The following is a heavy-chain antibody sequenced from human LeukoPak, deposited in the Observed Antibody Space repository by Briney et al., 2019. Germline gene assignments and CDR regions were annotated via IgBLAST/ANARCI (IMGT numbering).Heavy chain of an antibody. J-gene: IGHJ4*02. CDR2: IIVSGGTT. Sequence: GGSLRLSCAASGFTFSSYAMSWVRQAEGKGMEWLSAIIVSGGTTYYADSVQGRFTISRDNSKSTLYLQMNSLRAEDTAVYYCATRIIDSSGWSRRDYWGQGTLVTVSS. CDR3: ATRIIDSSGWSRRDY. CDR1: GFTFSSYA. D-gene: IGHD6-19*01. V-gene: IGHV3-23*01.